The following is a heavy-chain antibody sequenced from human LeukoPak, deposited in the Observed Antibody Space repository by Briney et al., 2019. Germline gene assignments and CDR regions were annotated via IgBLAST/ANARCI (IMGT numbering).Heavy chain of an antibody. V-gene: IGHV4-61*02. CDR3: ARDELGPNYYDSSGSGDYFDY. J-gene: IGHJ4*02. CDR2: IYTSGST. CDR1: GGSISSGSYY. Sequence: SQTLSLTCTVSGGSISSGSYYWSWIRQPAGKGLEWIGRIYTSGSTNYNPSLKSRVTMSVDTSKNQFSLKLSSVTAADTAVYYCARDELGPNYYDSSGSGDYFDYWGQGTLVTVSS. D-gene: IGHD3-22*01.